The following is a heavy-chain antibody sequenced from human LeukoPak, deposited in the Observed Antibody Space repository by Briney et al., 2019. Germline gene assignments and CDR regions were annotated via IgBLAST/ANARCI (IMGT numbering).Heavy chain of an antibody. J-gene: IGHJ6*02. CDR3: SGARYNYSHMDV. CDR1: GGSIRTYY. V-gene: IGHV4-59*01. D-gene: IGHD5-24*01. CDR2: IFYRGRT. Sequence: SETLSLTCTVSGGSIRTYYWSWIRQPPGKGLEWIGYIFYRGRTNYNPSLKSRVTISVDTSKNQFSLKLSSVTAADTAVYYCSGARYNYSHMDVWGQRTTVTVSS.